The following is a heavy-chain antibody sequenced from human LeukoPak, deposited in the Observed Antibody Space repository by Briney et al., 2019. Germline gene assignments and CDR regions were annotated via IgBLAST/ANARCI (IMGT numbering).Heavy chain of an antibody. J-gene: IGHJ4*02. CDR1: GYTFTDYY. CDR2: INPNGGGT. V-gene: IGHV1-2*02. Sequence: ASVKVSCKASGYTFTDYYIHWVRQAPGQGLEWMGWINPNGGGTNYARKFQGRVTVTRDTSIDTAYMELSSLRSDDTALYYCAGGITGGDYWGQGTLVTVSS. CDR3: AGGITGGDY. D-gene: IGHD1-14*01.